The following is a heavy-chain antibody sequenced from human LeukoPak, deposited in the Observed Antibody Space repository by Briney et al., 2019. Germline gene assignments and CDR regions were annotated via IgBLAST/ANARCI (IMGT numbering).Heavy chain of an antibody. CDR2: INPNSGGT. D-gene: IGHD6-13*01. V-gene: IGHV1-2*02. CDR3: AREEIAAAEVYNWFDP. J-gene: IGHJ5*02. CDR1: GCTFTGYY. Sequence: ASVKVSCKASGCTFTGYYMHWVRQAPGQGLEWMGWINPNSGGTNYAQKFQGRVTMTRDTSISTAYMELSRLRSDDTAVYYCAREEIAAAEVYNWFDPWGQGTLVTVSS.